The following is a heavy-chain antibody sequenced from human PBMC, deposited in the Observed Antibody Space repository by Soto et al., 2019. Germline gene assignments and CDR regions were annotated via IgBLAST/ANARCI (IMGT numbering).Heavy chain of an antibody. V-gene: IGHV1-69*13. CDR2: IIPIFGTA. D-gene: IGHD3-3*01. J-gene: IGHJ6*02. CDR3: ARGKNYDFWSGYSQNHYYYYGMDV. CDR1: GGTFSSYA. Sequence: ASVKVSCKASGGTFSSYAISWVRQAPGQGLEWMGGIIPIFGTANYAQKFQGRVTITADESTSTAYMELSSLRSEDTAVYYCARGKNYDFWSGYSQNHYYYYGMDVWGQGTTVTGSS.